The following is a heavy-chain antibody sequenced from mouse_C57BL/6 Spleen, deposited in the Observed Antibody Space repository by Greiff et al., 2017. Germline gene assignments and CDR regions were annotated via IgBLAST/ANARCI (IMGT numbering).Heavy chain of an antibody. D-gene: IGHD1-1*01. J-gene: IGHJ2*01. CDR2: INPSNGGT. CDR3: ARYITTVVATGFDY. Sequence: QVQLQQPGTELVKPGASVKLSCKASGYTFTSYWMHWVKQRPGQGLEWIGNINPSNGGTNYNEKFKSKATLPVDKSSSAAYMQLSSLTSEDSAVYYCARYITTVVATGFDYWGQGTTLTVSS. CDR1: GYTFTSYW. V-gene: IGHV1-53*01.